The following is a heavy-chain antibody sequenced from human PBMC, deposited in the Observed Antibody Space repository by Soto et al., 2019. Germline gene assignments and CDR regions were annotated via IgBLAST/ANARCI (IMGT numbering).Heavy chain of an antibody. CDR3: ASPPTTGNSYYYGMDV. CDR2: IIPIFGTA. J-gene: IGHJ6*02. V-gene: IGHV1-69*12. CDR1: GGTFSSYA. Sequence: QVQLVQSGAEVKKPGSSVKVSCKASGGTFSSYAISWVRQAPGQGLEWMGGIIPIFGTANYAQKFQGRVTITADDSTSTAYMDLGSLRSEDTAVYYCASPPTTGNSYYYGMDVWGQGTTVTVSS. D-gene: IGHD4-17*01.